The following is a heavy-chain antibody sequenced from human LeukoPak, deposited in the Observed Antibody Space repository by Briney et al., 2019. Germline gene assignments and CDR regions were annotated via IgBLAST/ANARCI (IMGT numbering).Heavy chain of an antibody. CDR2: ISWNSGSI. V-gene: IGHV3-9*01. D-gene: IGHD2-15*01. CDR1: GFTFDDYA. J-gene: IGHJ4*02. CDR3: ARTRLYCSGGSCYPGGQYYFDY. Sequence: GGSLRLPCAASGFTFDDYAMHWVRQAPGKGLEWVSGISWNSGSIGYADSVKGRFTISRDNAENSLYLQMNSLRAEDTALYYCARTRLYCSGGSCYPGGQYYFDYWGQGTLVTVSS.